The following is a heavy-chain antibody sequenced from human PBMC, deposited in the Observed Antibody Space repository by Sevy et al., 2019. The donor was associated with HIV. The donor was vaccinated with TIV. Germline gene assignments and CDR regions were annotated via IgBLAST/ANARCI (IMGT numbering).Heavy chain of an antibody. CDR1: GFTFNTHV. D-gene: IGHD3-22*01. V-gene: IGHV3-23*01. J-gene: IGHJ3*01. CDR3: AKVLNPALESMMEVTVRSLKGFDV. Sequence: GGSLRLSCVASGFTFNTHVMNWVRQAPGKGLEWVSSISGFGNTYYVDSVRGRFTISGDNAKNTLYLQINSLRADDTAVYYCAKVLNPALESMMEVTVRSLKGFDVWGQGTMVTVSS. CDR2: ISGFGNT.